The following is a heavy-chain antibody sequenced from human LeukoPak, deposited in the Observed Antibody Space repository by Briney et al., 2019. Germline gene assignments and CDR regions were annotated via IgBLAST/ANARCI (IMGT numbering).Heavy chain of an antibody. V-gene: IGHV4-39*01. D-gene: IGHD4-17*01. CDR3: ARHAPIKTTVTTSHAFDI. CDR1: SGSISSTYY. J-gene: IGHJ3*02. Sequence: SETLSLTCTVSSGSISSTYYWAWIRQPPGKGLEWVGTILYSGSTYYNPSLKSRVTISLDTSKNQFSLQLSSMPAADTAVYYCARHAPIKTTVTTSHAFDIWGQGTMVTVSS. CDR2: ILYSGST.